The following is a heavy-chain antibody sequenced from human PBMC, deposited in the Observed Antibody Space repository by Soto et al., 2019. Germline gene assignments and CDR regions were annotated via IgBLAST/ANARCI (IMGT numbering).Heavy chain of an antibody. J-gene: IGHJ3*02. Sequence: GGSLRLSCAASGFTFSGSAMHWVRQASGKGLEWVGRIRSKANSYATAYAASVKGRFTISRDDSKNTAYLQMNSLKTEDTAVYYCTMYYYGSGRMATFDIWGQGTMVTVSS. CDR1: GFTFSGSA. CDR3: TMYYYGSGRMATFDI. V-gene: IGHV3-73*01. D-gene: IGHD3-10*01. CDR2: IRSKANSYAT.